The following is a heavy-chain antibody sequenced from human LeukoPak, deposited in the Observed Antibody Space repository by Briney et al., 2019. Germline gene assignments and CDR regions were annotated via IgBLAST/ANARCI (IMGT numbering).Heavy chain of an antibody. Sequence: SETLSLTCTVSGGSVSSGSYYWSWIRQPPGKGLEWIGYIYYSGSTNYNPSLKSRVTITVDTSKNQFSLKLSSVTAADTAVYYCARSIADDAFDIWGQGTMVTVSS. D-gene: IGHD6-13*01. J-gene: IGHJ3*02. CDR3: ARSIADDAFDI. V-gene: IGHV4-61*01. CDR2: IYYSGST. CDR1: GGSVSSGSYY.